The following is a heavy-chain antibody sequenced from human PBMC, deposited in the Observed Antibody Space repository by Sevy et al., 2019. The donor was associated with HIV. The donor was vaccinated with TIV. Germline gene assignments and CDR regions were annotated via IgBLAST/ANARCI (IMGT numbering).Heavy chain of an antibody. V-gene: IGHV1-18*01. D-gene: IGHD3-16*02. CDR1: GYTFTSYG. J-gene: IGHJ4*02. CDR2: ISAYNGNT. Sequence: ASLKVSCKASGYTFTSYGISWVRQAPGQGLEWMGWISAYNGNTKYAQKVQGRVTMTTDTSASTAYMELRSLRSDDTAVYYCARAPFAITFGGVIAPFDYWGQGALVTVSS. CDR3: ARAPFAITFGGVIAPFDY.